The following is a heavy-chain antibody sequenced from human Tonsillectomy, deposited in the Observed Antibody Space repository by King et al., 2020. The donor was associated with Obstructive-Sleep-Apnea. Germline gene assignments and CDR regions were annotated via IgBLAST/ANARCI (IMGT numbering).Heavy chain of an antibody. V-gene: IGHV4-34*01. D-gene: IGHD1-1*01. CDR1: GGSFSGYY. CDR2: INHSGST. Sequence: VQLQQWGAGLLKPSETLSLTCAVYGGSFSGYYWSWIRQPPGKGLEWIGEINHSGSTNYNPPLKSRVTISVDTSKNQFSLKLSSVTAADTAVYYCARGRLERFPLAPPGWFDPWGQGTLVTVSS. CDR3: ARGRLERFPLAPPGWFDP. J-gene: IGHJ5*02.